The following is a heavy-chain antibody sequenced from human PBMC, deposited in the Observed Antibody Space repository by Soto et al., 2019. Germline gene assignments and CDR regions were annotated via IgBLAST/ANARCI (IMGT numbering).Heavy chain of an antibody. D-gene: IGHD1-26*01. Sequence: EVQLLESGGGLVQPGGSLRLSCAASGFTFSSYAMSWVRQAPGKGLEWVSAISGSGGSTYYADSVKGRFTISRDNSKNTLYLQMNSLRAEDTAVYYCAASLVGATTFYYYGMDVWGQGTTVTVSS. CDR1: GFTFSSYA. CDR3: AASLVGATTFYYYGMDV. V-gene: IGHV3-23*01. CDR2: ISGSGGST. J-gene: IGHJ6*02.